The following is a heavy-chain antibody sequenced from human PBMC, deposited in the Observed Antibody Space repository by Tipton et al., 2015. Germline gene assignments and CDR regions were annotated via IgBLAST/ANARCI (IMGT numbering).Heavy chain of an antibody. J-gene: IGHJ4*02. CDR3: ASGLFADY. CDR1: GGSLTSGTFY. Sequence: TLSLTCTVSGGSLTSGTFYWSWIRQPPGKGLEWIGFIYYSGSTKYNPSLQSRVIMSVDTSKNQFSLKLSSVTAADTAVYYCASGLFADYWGQGALVTVSS. V-gene: IGHV4-61*01. D-gene: IGHD3-22*01. CDR2: IYYSGST.